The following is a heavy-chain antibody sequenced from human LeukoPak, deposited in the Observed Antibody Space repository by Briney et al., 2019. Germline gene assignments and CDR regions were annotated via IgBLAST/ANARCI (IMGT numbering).Heavy chain of an antibody. J-gene: IGHJ4*02. D-gene: IGHD3-22*01. CDR1: GFTVSSNY. CDR2: IYSGGST. V-gene: IGHV3-66*01. Sequence: PGGSLRLSCAASGFTVSSNYMSWVRQAPGKGLEWVSVIYSGGSTYYADSVKGRFTISRDNSKNTLYLQMNSLRAEDTAVYYCARERYDSSGYYYGFAYWGRGTLVTVSS. CDR3: ARERYDSSGYYYGFAY.